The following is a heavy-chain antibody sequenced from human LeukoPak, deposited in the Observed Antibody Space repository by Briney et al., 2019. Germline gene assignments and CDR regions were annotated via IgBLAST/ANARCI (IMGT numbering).Heavy chain of an antibody. D-gene: IGHD5-24*01. J-gene: IGHJ4*02. V-gene: IGHV3-23*01. CDR1: GFTFSSYA. CDR3: AKSGYNRFDY. Sequence: GGSLRLSCAASGFTFSSYAMYWVRQAPGKGLEWVLGVSDSGDGTHYADSVKGRFTISRDNSKNTLYLQMNSLRAEDTAVYYCAKSGYNRFDYWGQGTLVTVSS. CDR2: VSDSGDGT.